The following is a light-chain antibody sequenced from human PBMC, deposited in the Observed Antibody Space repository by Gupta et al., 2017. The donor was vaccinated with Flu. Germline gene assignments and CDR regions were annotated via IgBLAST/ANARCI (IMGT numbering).Light chain of an antibody. CDR3: CSYAGSSTWM. J-gene: IGLJ3*02. V-gene: IGLV2-23*01. CDR1: SSDVGSYNL. Sequence: QSALTQPASVSGSPGQSITLSCTGTSSDVGSYNLVSWYQQHPGKAPKLMIYEGSKRPSGVSNRFSGSKSGNTASLTISGLQAEDEADYYCCSYAGSSTWMFGGGTKLTVL. CDR2: EGS.